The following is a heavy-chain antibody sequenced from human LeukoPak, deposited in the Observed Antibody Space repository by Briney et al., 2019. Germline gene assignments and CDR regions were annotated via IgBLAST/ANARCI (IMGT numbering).Heavy chain of an antibody. Sequence: GASVKASCKASGNTFIGYWIHWVRQAPGQGLEWMGAINPRGDATIGAQKFRGRVTTTRDTSTSTVYIELSSLRSEDTAVYYCAREGQQLKHFDYWGQGTLVTVSS. CDR1: GNTFIGYW. V-gene: IGHV1-46*01. D-gene: IGHD1-1*01. J-gene: IGHJ4*02. CDR2: INPRGDAT. CDR3: AREGQQLKHFDY.